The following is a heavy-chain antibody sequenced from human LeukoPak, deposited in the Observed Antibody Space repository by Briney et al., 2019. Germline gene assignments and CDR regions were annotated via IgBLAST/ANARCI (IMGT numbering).Heavy chain of an antibody. J-gene: IGHJ4*02. CDR1: GFTFSSYS. Sequence: GGSLRLSCAASGFTFSSYSMNWVRQAPGKGLEWVSYISSSSSTIYYADSVKGRFTTSRDNAKNSLYLQMNSLRAEDTAVYYCAINGGGDSGYGNFDYWGQGTLVTVSS. V-gene: IGHV3-48*04. CDR3: AINGGGDSGYGNFDY. CDR2: ISSSSSTI. D-gene: IGHD5-12*01.